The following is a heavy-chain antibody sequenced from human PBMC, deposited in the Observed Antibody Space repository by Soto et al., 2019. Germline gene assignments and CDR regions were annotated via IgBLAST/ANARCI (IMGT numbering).Heavy chain of an antibody. Sequence: QVQLVQSGAEVKKPGSSVKVSCKASGGTFSSYAISWVRQAPGQGLEWMGGIIPIFGTANYAQKFQGRVTITADESTSTAYMELSSLRSEDTAVYYCARSPLRYCSGGSCYFDAFDIWAKGQWSPSLQ. V-gene: IGHV1-69*01. D-gene: IGHD2-15*01. CDR3: ARSPLRYCSGGSCYFDAFDI. CDR2: IIPIFGTA. J-gene: IGHJ3*02. CDR1: GGTFSSYA.